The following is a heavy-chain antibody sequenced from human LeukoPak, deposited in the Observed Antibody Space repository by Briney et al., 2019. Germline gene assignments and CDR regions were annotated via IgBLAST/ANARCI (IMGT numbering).Heavy chain of an antibody. J-gene: IGHJ4*02. Sequence: PSQTLPLTCTVSGGSISSGGYYWSWIRQHPGKGLEWIGYIYYSGSTYYNPSLKSRVTISVDTSKNQFSLKLSSVTAADTAVYYCARETAADGYNYFDYWGQGTLVTVSS. V-gene: IGHV4-31*03. D-gene: IGHD5-24*01. CDR3: ARETAADGYNYFDY. CDR1: GGSISSGGYY. CDR2: IYYSGST.